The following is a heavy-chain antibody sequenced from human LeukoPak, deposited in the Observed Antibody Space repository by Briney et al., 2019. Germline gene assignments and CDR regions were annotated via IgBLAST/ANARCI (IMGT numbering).Heavy chain of an antibody. CDR1: GYTFTSYY. CDR3: ARDTRIKFLSSPERGYSYGMGY. V-gene: IGHV1-46*01. CDR2: INPIGGST. D-gene: IGHD5-18*01. Sequence: ASVKVACKASGYTFTSYYMHWVRQAPGQGLEWMGIINPIGGSTSYAQKFQGRVTMTRDTSTSTVYMELSSLRSEDTAVYYCARDTRIKFLSSPERGYSYGMGYWGQGTLVTVSS. J-gene: IGHJ4*02.